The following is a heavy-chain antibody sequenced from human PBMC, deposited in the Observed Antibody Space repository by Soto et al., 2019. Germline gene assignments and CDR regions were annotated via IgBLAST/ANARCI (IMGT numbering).Heavy chain of an antibody. CDR2: IYYSGST. D-gene: IGHD2-21*02. CDR1: GDSISSGSYY. CDR3: ARQRTSVVTQVYFDV. Sequence: PSETLSLTCTVTGDSISSGSYYWGWIRQPPGKGLEWIGSIYYSGSTYNNPSLRSRVSMSIDTSKDQFSLKLKSVTAADTALYFCARQRTSVVTQVYFDVWGPGSLVTVSS. V-gene: IGHV4-39*01. J-gene: IGHJ4*02.